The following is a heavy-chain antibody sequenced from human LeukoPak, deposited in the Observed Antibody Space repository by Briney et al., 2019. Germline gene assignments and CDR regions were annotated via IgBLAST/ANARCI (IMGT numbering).Heavy chain of an antibody. Sequence: SVKVSCKASGGTFSSYAFSWVRQAPGQGLEWMGRIIPIFGTANYAQKFQGRVTITTDESTSTAYMELSSLRSEDTAVYCCARDSHYYDSSGYWFEHWGQGTLVTVSS. J-gene: IGHJ1*01. V-gene: IGHV1-69*05. CDR2: IIPIFGTA. D-gene: IGHD3-22*01. CDR3: ARDSHYYDSSGYWFEH. CDR1: GGTFSSYA.